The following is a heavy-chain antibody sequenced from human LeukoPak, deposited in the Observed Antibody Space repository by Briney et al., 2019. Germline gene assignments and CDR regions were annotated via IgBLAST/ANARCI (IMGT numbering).Heavy chain of an antibody. CDR3: AKGSGSYYANLAFDY. CDR1: GFTFDDYA. V-gene: IGHV3-9*01. Sequence: GRSLRLSCAASGFTFDDYAMHWVRQAPGKGLEAVSGMSWNSVSIDYADSVKGRFTISRDNAKNSLYLQMNSLRAEDTALYYCAKGSGSYYANLAFDYWGQGTLVTVSS. CDR2: MSWNSVSI. J-gene: IGHJ4*02. D-gene: IGHD3-10*01.